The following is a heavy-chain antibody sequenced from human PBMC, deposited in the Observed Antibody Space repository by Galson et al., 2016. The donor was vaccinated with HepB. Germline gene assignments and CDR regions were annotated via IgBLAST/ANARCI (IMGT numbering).Heavy chain of an antibody. J-gene: IGHJ6*02. CDR2: TYYRSKWYN. Sequence: CAISGDSVSSNSAAWNWIRQSPSRGLEWLGRTYYRSKWYNDYAVSVKSRIIVNPDTSKNQSSLQPNSVTPEDTAVYYCVEQRKGAPYGMDVWGQGTTVTVSS. D-gene: IGHD1/OR15-1a*01. V-gene: IGHV6-1*01. CDR3: VEQRKGAPYGMDV. CDR1: GDSVSSNSAA.